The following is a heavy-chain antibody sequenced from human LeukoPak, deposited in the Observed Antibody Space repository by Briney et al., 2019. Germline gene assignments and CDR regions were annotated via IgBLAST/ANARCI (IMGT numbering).Heavy chain of an antibody. CDR2: ISGSGGST. D-gene: IGHD5-12*01. J-gene: IGHJ4*02. CDR3: AKDLWGYSGYDWVDTAMVPFDY. V-gene: IGHV3-23*01. Sequence: PGGSLRLSCAASGFTFSSYAMSWVRQAPGKGLEWVSAISGSGGSTYYADSVKGRFTISRDNSKNTLYLQMNSLRAEDTAVYYCAKDLWGYSGYDWVDTAMVPFDYWGQGTLDTVSS. CDR1: GFTFSSYA.